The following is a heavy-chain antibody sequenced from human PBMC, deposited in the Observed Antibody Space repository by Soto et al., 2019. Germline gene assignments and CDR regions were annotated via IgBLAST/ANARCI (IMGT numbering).Heavy chain of an antibody. D-gene: IGHD2-21*02. Sequence: SETLSLTXTVSGGSISSGDDYWNWIRQPPGKGLEWIGYIFYSGTTSYNPSLKSRITISRDNAKNTLYLQMNSLRAEDTAVYYCTAGGGCGGDCYGGWGQGTLVTV. CDR3: TAGGGCGGDCYGG. V-gene: IGHV4-30-4*03. CDR1: GGSISSGDDY. J-gene: IGHJ4*02. CDR2: IFYSGTT.